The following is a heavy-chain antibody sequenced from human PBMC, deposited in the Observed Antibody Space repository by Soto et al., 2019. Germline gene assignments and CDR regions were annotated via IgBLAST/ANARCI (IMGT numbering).Heavy chain of an antibody. D-gene: IGHD4-17*01. CDR3: ARLSGDYLRGYYFDY. J-gene: IGHJ4*02. V-gene: IGHV4-59*08. CDR2: IYYSGNT. CDR1: GDSITNYY. Sequence: QVQLQESGPGLVKPSETLSLTCTVSGDSITNYYWSWIRQPPEKGLEYIGYIYYSGNTNYNPSLKSRVTISVDTSKNQFSLKLSSVTAADTAVYYCARLSGDYLRGYYFDYWGQGTLVTVSS.